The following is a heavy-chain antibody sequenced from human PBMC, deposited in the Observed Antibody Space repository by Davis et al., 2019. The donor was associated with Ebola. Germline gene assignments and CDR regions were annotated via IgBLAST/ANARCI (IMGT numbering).Heavy chain of an antibody. Sequence: MPSETLSLTCAVYGGSFSGYYWSWIRQPPGKGLEWVGSIYYSGSTYYNPSLKSRVTISVDTSKNQFSLKLNSVTAADTAVYYCARQSDWFDPWGQGTLVTVSS. J-gene: IGHJ5*02. CDR2: IYYSGST. CDR3: ARQSDWFDP. CDR1: GGSFSGYY. V-gene: IGHV4-34*01.